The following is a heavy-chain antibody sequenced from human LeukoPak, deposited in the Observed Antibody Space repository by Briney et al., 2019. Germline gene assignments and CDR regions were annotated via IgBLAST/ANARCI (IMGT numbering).Heavy chain of an antibody. CDR3: ARDPHLYYYDSSGYLDY. D-gene: IGHD3-22*01. CDR2: IKQDGSEK. V-gene: IGHV3-7*01. CDR1: GFTFSSYW. Sequence: GGSLRLSCAASGFTFSSYWMSWVRQAPGKGLEWVANIKQDGSEKYYVDSVKGRFTISRDNAKNSLYLQMNSLRAEDTAVYYCARDPHLYYYDSSGYLDYWGQGTLVTVSS. J-gene: IGHJ4*02.